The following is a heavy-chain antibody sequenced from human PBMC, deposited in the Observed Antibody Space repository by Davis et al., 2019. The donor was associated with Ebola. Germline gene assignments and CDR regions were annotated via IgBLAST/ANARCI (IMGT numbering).Heavy chain of an antibody. CDR2: ITGDGSST. V-gene: IGHV3-74*03. D-gene: IGHD3-10*01. CDR3: AREGSGLYFDY. CDR1: GFTFGSYW. Sequence: PGGSLRLSCIDSGFTFGSYWMHWVRHAPGEGLVWVSRITGDGSSTAYADSVKGRFTISRDNAKKTLYLQMDSLRTDDTGVYYCAREGSGLYFDYWGQGALVTVSS. J-gene: IGHJ4*02.